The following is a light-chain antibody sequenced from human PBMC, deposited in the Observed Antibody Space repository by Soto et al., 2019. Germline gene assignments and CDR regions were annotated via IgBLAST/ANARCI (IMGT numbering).Light chain of an antibody. CDR3: QQYASSTRT. CDR2: GAS. Sequence: EIVLTQSPGTLSLSPGERATLSCRASQSVSSSYLAWYQQKPGQAPRLLIYGASSRATGIPDRFSGSGSGTDFTLTISRLEPEDFAVYYCQQYASSTRTFGQGTQVDIX. CDR1: QSVSSSY. J-gene: IGKJ1*01. V-gene: IGKV3-20*01.